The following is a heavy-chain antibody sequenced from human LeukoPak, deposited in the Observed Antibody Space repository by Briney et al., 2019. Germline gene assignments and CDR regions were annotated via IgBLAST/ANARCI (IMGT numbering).Heavy chain of an antibody. CDR3: ARGYSSSWLRIDY. Sequence: ETLPLTCAVYGGSFSGYYWSWIRQPPGKGLEWIGEINHSGSTNYNPSLKSRVTISVDTSKNQFSLKLSSVTAADTAVYYCARGYSSSWLRIDYWGQGTLVTVSS. V-gene: IGHV4-34*01. CDR1: GGSFSGYY. CDR2: INHSGST. D-gene: IGHD6-13*01. J-gene: IGHJ4*02.